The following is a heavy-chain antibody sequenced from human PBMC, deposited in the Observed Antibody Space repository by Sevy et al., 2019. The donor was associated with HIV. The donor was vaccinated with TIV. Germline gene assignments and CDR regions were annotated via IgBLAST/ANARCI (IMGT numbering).Heavy chain of an antibody. CDR1: GFTFSDYY. J-gene: IGHJ4*02. D-gene: IGHD1-26*01. Sequence: GGSLRLSCAASGFTFSDYYMSWIRQGPGKGLEWVSYISSSGSTIYYADSVKGRFTISRDNAKNSLYLQMNSLRAEDTAVYYCARDLGSGSYTYYDYWGQGTLVTVSS. CDR2: ISSSGSTI. V-gene: IGHV3-11*01. CDR3: ARDLGSGSYTYYDY.